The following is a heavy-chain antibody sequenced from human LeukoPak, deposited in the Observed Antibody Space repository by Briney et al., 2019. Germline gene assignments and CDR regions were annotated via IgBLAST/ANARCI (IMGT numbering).Heavy chain of an antibody. D-gene: IGHD3-22*01. V-gene: IGHV3-15*01. J-gene: IGHJ4*02. Sequence: GGSLRLSCAASGFTFSNAWMSWVRQAPGKGLEWAGRIKSKTDGGTTDYAAPVKGRFTISRDDSKNTLYLQMNSLKTEDTAVYYCITDRDYYDSSGSFDYWGQGTLVTVSS. CDR2: IKSKTDGGTT. CDR3: ITDRDYYDSSGSFDY. CDR1: GFTFSNAW.